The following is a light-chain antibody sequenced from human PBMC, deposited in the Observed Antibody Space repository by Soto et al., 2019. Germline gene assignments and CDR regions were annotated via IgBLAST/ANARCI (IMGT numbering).Light chain of an antibody. CDR2: GAS. V-gene: IGKV3-20*01. Sequence: ESVLTQSPGTLSLSPGEGATLSCRASHSVSSTYLAWYQQKPGQAPRLLIYGASSRATGIPDRFSGSGSGTDFTLTISRLEPEDFAVYYCQQYGSSPPYPFGQGTKLEIK. CDR3: QQYGSSPPYP. J-gene: IGKJ2*01. CDR1: HSVSSTY.